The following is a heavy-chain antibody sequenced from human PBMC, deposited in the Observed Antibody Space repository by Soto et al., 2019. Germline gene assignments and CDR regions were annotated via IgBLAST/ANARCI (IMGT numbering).Heavy chain of an antibody. CDR2: IIPTFGTA. D-gene: IGHD1-26*01. J-gene: IGHJ6*02. CDR3: ATVVGEPPYYYYGMDV. V-gene: IGHV1-69*18. CDR1: GGTFSSYA. Sequence: QVQLVQSGAEVNKPESSVKVSCKASGGTFSSYAISWVRQAPGQGPEWMGRIIPTFGTANAAQKFQGRVTITADASTSTAYMELSSLRSEDTAVEYCATVVGEPPYYYYGMDVWGQGTTVTVSS.